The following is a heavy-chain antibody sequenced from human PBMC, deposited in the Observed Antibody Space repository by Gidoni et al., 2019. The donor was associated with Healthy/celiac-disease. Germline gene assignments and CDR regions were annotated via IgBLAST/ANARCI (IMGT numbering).Heavy chain of an antibody. Sequence: QVQLVESGGGVVQPGRSLRLSCAASGFTFSSYAMHWVRQAPGKGLEWVAVISYDGSNKYYADSVKGRFTISRDNSKNTLYLQMNSLRAEDTAVYYCARTPSPSPSAFDIWGQGTMVTVSS. CDR3: ARTPSPSPSAFDI. J-gene: IGHJ3*02. D-gene: IGHD6-6*01. CDR1: GFTFSSYA. CDR2: ISYDGSNK. V-gene: IGHV3-30-3*01.